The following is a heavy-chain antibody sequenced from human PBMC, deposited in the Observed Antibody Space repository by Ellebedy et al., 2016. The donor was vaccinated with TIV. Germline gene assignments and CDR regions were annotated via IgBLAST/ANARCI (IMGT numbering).Heavy chain of an antibody. CDR3: ARYSAYNNGNYFDY. CDR2: IYSSGSG. D-gene: IGHD1-26*01. Sequence: MPSETLSLTCTVSGDSISGYYWSWIRQPPGKGLEWIGYIYSSGSGEYNPSLKSRVTMAIDTSRNYFSLKLSSVTAADTAVYYCARYSAYNNGNYFDYWGQGTVVTVSS. V-gene: IGHV4-59*12. CDR1: GDSISGYY. J-gene: IGHJ4*02.